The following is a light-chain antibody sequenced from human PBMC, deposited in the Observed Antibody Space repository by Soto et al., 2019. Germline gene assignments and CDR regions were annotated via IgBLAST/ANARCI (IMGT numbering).Light chain of an antibody. J-gene: IGLJ2*01. V-gene: IGLV3-21*04. Sequence: SYGLTQPPSVSVAPGKTARITCGGNHIGSKSVHWYQQKPGQAPVLVIYYDSDRPSGIPERFSGSNSGNTATLTISRVEAGDEADYYCQVWDSSSDHPVFGGGTKLTVL. CDR1: HIGSKS. CDR3: QVWDSSSDHPV. CDR2: YDS.